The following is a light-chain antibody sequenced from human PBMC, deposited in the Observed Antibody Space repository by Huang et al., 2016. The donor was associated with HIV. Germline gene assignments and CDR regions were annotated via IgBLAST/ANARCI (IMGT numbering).Light chain of an antibody. V-gene: IGKV2-28*01. CDR1: QSLLHSNGYNY. CDR3: MQALQTPV. Sequence: EIVMTQSPLSLPVTPGEPASISCRSSQSLLHSNGYNYLDWYLQKPGQSPQLLINLGSNRASGVPDRFSGSGSGTDFTLKISRVEAEDVGIYYCMQALQTPVFGPGTRVDIK. CDR2: LGS. J-gene: IGKJ3*01.